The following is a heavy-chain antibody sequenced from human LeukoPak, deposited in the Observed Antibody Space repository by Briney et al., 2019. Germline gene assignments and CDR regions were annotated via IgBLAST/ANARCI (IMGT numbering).Heavy chain of an antibody. V-gene: IGHV4-39*01. D-gene: IGHD4-17*01. Sequence: PSETLSLTCTVSGGSITSKTYHWGWIRQPPGKGLEWIGSIYYSGSTYYNPSLKSRVTISVDTSKNQFSLRLSSVTAADTAVYHCVRSGDYTREYFDPWGRGTLVTVSS. CDR1: GGSITSKTYH. CDR3: VRSGDYTREYFDP. CDR2: IYYSGST. J-gene: IGHJ2*01.